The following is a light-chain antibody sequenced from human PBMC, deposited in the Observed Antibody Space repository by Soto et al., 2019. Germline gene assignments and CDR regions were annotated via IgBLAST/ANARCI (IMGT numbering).Light chain of an antibody. CDR3: QQYNNWPRT. CDR1: QSVSSK. Sequence: EKVMTQSPATLSVSPGERATLSCRASQSVSSKLAWYQQKPGQAPRLLIYGASTRATDIPARFSGSGSGTEFTLTIIRLQSEDFAVYYCQQYNNWPRTFGQGTKVEIK. V-gene: IGKV3-15*01. J-gene: IGKJ1*01. CDR2: GAS.